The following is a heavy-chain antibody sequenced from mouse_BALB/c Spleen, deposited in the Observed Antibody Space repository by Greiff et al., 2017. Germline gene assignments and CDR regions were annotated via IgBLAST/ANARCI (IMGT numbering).Heavy chain of an antibody. J-gene: IGHJ3*01. V-gene: IGHV5-9-4*01. D-gene: IGHD2-2*01. CDR3: ARGGGYLLAY. CDR1: GFTFSSYA. Sequence: EVQVVESGGGLVKPGGSLKLSCAASGFTFSSYAMSWVRQSPEKRLEWVAEISSGGSYTYYPDTVTGRFTISRDNAKNTLYLEMSSLRSEDTAMYCCARGGGYLLAYWGQGTLVTVSA. CDR2: ISSGGSYT.